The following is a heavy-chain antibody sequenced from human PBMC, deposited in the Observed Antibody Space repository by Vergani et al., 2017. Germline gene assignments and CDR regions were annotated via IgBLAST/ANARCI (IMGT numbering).Heavy chain of an antibody. CDR2: IHYSENT. D-gene: IGHD6-19*01. J-gene: IGHJ5*02. CDR3: ASDTHSGQRADR. Sequence: QVQLQESGPGLVKSSETLSLTCSVSFDSIRNLYCNWIRQPPGKGLEWIGSIHYSENTNYNPSLKTRVTISVDTSKNQFSLTFTSVTAADTAVYYCASDTHSGQRADRWVQGILVTVTS. V-gene: IGHV4-59*11. CDR1: FDSIRNLY.